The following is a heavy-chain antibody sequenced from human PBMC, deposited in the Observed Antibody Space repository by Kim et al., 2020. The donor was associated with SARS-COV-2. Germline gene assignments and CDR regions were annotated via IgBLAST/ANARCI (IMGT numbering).Heavy chain of an antibody. CDR2: INHSGST. D-gene: IGHD6-19*01. Sequence: SETLSLTCAVYGGSFSGYYWSWIRQPPGKGLEWIGEINHSGSTNYNPSLKSRVTISVDTSKNQFSLKLSSVTAADTAVYYCARMAAGNRLIGYGMDVWGQGTTVTVSS. V-gene: IGHV4-34*01. J-gene: IGHJ6*02. CDR1: GGSFSGYY. CDR3: ARMAAGNRLIGYGMDV.